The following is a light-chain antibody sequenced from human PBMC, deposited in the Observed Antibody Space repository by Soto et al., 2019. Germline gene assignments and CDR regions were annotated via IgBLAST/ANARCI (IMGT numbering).Light chain of an antibody. CDR2: EVS. V-gene: IGLV2-8*01. Sequence: QSVLTQPPSASGSPGQSVTISCTGTSSDVGGYNYVSWYQQHPGKAPKLMIYEVSKRPSGVPDRFSGSKSGNTASLTVSGLQAEDEADYCCSSYAGSNNPHVVFGGGTKLTVL. CDR1: SSDVGGYNY. CDR3: SSYAGSNNPHVV. J-gene: IGLJ2*01.